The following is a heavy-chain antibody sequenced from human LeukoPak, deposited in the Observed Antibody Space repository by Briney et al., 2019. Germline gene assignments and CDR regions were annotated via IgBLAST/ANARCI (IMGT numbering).Heavy chain of an antibody. V-gene: IGHV3-66*01. CDR3: ARDMDSSSHFDY. CDR1: GFTVSSNY. CDR2: IYSGGST. J-gene: IGHJ4*02. Sequence: PGGSLRLSCAASGFTVSSNYMSWVRQAPGKGLEWVSVIYSGGSTYYADSVKGRFTISRDNSKNTLYLQMNSLRAEDTAVYYCARDMDSSSHFDYWGQGTLVTVSS. D-gene: IGHD6-13*01.